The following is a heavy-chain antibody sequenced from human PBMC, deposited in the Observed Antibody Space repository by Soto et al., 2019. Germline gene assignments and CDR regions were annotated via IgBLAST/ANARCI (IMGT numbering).Heavy chain of an antibody. V-gene: IGHV4-39*01. Sequence: SETLSLTCTVSGGSISSSSYYWGWIRQPPGKGLEWIGSIYYSGSTYYNPSLKSRVTISVDTSKNQFSLKLSSVTAADTAVYYWARQGGGRITIFGVVELNWFDPWGQGTLVTVSS. CDR1: GGSISSSSYY. CDR3: ARQGGGRITIFGVVELNWFDP. CDR2: IYYSGST. J-gene: IGHJ5*02. D-gene: IGHD3-3*01.